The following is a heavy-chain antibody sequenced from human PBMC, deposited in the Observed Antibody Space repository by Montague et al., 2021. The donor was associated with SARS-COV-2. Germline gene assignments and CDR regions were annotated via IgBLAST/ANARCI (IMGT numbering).Heavy chain of an antibody. J-gene: IGHJ6*02. D-gene: IGHD3-10*01. CDR1: GDSISSNNW. CDR2: TYHGGST. V-gene: IGHV4-4*02. Sequence: SETLSLTCAVSGDSISSNNWWNWVRQAPGKGLEWIGETYHGGSTNYNPSLKSRVTISVDTSKNQFSLKLGSVTAADTAVYYCARVRYYGSGTSLGMDVWGQGTTVTVSS. CDR3: ARVRYYGSGTSLGMDV.